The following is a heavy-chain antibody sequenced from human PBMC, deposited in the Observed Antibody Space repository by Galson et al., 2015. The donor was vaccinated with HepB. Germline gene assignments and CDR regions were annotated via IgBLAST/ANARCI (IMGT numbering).Heavy chain of an antibody. Sequence: SVKVSCKASGYTFTSYAMHWVRQAPGQRLEWMGCINAGNGNTKYSQKFQGRVTITRDTSASTAYMELSSLRSEDTAVYYCAREPSWSGEPYFAYWGQGTLVTVSS. CDR3: AREPSWSGEPYFAY. V-gene: IGHV1-3*01. CDR2: INAGNGNT. D-gene: IGHD3-10*01. CDR1: GYTFTSYA. J-gene: IGHJ4*02.